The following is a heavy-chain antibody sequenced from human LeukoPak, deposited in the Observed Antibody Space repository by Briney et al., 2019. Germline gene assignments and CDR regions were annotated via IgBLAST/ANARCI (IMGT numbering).Heavy chain of an antibody. V-gene: IGHV3-21*01. CDR3: ARVGSRMSAGSDAFDI. D-gene: IGHD2-15*01. Sequence: GGSLRLSCAASGFTFSSYSMNWVRRAPGKGLEWVSSITSSSSFTYYADSLKGRFTISRDNAKNSLYLLMNSPRGEDTAVYYCARVGSRMSAGSDAFDIWGQGTMVTVSS. CDR2: ITSSSSFT. CDR1: GFTFSSYS. J-gene: IGHJ3*02.